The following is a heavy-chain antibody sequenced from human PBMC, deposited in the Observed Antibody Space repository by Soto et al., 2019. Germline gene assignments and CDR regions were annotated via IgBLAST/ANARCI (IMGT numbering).Heavy chain of an antibody. D-gene: IGHD3-10*01. Sequence: GGSLRLSCAASGFTFSSYAMNWVRQAPGKGLEWVSSITGGGSTYYADSVKGRFTISRDNSKNTLSLQMNSLRAEDTAVYYCAKDLAVRGVTSFDYWGQGTLVTVSS. V-gene: IGHV3-23*01. J-gene: IGHJ4*02. CDR1: GFTFSSYA. CDR2: ITGGGST. CDR3: AKDLAVRGVTSFDY.